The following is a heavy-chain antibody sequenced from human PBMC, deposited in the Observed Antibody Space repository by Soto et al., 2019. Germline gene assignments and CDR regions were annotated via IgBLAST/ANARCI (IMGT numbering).Heavy chain of an antibody. Sequence: GGSLRLSCAASGFTFSGSAMHWVRQASGKGLEWVGRIRSKANSYAKAYAASVKGRFTNSRDDSKNTAYLQMKSLKTEDTAVYYCTRHQTLERYYYYYYMDVWGKGTTVTVSS. D-gene: IGHD3-3*01. J-gene: IGHJ6*03. V-gene: IGHV3-73*01. CDR1: GFTFSGSA. CDR3: TRHQTLERYYYYYYMDV. CDR2: IRSKANSYAK.